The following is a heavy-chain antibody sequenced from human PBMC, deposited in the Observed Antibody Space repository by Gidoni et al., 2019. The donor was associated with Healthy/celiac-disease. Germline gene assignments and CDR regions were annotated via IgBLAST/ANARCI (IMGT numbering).Heavy chain of an antibody. CDR2: INPSGGST. J-gene: IGHJ4*02. V-gene: IGHV1-46*01. CDR1: GYTFTSYY. Sequence: HAQLVQSGAAVKMPGASVKVSCKPYGYTFTSYYMHLVGKAPGQGLEWMGIINPSGGSTSYAKKFQGRVTMTRDTSTSTVYMELGSMRSEDTAVYYCAGEERDRGLGILKRWGQGTLVTVSS. D-gene: IGHD7-27*01. CDR3: AGEERDRGLGILKR.